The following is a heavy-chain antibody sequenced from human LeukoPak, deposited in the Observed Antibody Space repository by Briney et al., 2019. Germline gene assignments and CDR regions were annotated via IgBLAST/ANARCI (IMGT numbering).Heavy chain of an antibody. CDR1: GGSFSGYY. D-gene: IGHD3-22*01. CDR3: ARGRQDVTMIVVVMTAVSYYLDV. CDR2: MNPSGST. Sequence: PETLSLTCAVYGGSFSGYYWTWIRQTPGKGLEWIGEMNPSGSTNYNPSLKSRVTISVDTSKNQFSLKLSSVTAADTAVYYCARGRQDVTMIVVVMTAVSYYLDVWGKGTTVTVS. J-gene: IGHJ6*03. V-gene: IGHV4-34*01.